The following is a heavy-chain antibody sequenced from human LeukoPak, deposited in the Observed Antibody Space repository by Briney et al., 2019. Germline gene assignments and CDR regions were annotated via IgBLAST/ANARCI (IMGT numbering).Heavy chain of an antibody. V-gene: IGHV3-7*01. CDR1: GFTFSNYW. CDR3: ARALDSSSSRYQAFEE. CDR2: IKQDESEK. Sequence: GGSLRLSCSASGFTFSNYWMSWVRQAPGKGLEWVANIKQDESEKYYVDSVKGRFTISRDNAKSSPYLQMNSLRAEDTAVYYCARALDSSSSRYQAFEEWGQGTLVTVSS. D-gene: IGHD2-2*01. J-gene: IGHJ4*02.